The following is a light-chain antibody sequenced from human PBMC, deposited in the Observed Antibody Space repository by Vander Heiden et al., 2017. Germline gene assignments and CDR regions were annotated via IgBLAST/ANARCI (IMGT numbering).Light chain of an antibody. J-gene: IGLJ1*01. CDR1: ALPKQY. Sequence: YDLTQPPSGSVSPGQTARITCSGDALPKQYAYWYQQKPGQAPVLVIYKDSGRPSGIPERFSGSSSGTTVTLTISGVQAEDEADYYCQSADSSGTYVFGTGTKVTVL. V-gene: IGLV3-25*03. CDR2: KDS. CDR3: QSADSSGTYV.